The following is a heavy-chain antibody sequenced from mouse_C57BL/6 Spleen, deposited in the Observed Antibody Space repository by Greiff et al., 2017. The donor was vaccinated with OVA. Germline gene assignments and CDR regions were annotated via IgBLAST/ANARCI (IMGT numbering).Heavy chain of an antibody. CDR1: GFTFSDYG. D-gene: IGHD1-1*01. V-gene: IGHV5-17*01. J-gene: IGHJ4*01. Sequence: EVKVVESGGGLVKPGGSLKLSCAASGFTFSDYGMHWVRQAPEKGLEWVAYISSGSSTIYYADTVKGRFTISRDNAKNTLFLQMTSLRSEDTAMYYCARTTTVVAPYAMDYWGKGTSVTVSS. CDR2: ISSGSSTI. CDR3: ARTTTVVAPYAMDY.